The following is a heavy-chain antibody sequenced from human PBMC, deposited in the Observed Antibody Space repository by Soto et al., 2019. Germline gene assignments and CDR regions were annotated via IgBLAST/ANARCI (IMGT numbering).Heavy chain of an antibody. CDR1: GGSISSSNW. D-gene: IGHD2-15*01. J-gene: IGHJ4*02. Sequence: QVQLQESGPGLVKPSGTLSLTCAVSGGSISSSNWWSWVRQPPGKGLEWIGEIYHSGSTNYNPSLTSRATISVDKSKNQFSRQLSSVTAADTAVYYCARGISGGRHFDYWGQGTLVTVSS. CDR2: IYHSGST. V-gene: IGHV4-4*02. CDR3: ARGISGGRHFDY.